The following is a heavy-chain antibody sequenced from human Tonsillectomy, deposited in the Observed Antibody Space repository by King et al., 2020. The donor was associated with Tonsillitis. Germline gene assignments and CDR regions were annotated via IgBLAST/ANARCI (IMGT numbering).Heavy chain of an antibody. CDR3: ARDNVDRYGDYFDY. D-gene: IGHD4-17*01. CDR2: IGSSATYT. Sequence: VQLVESGGGLVKPGGSLRLSCAASGFSFNDYYMTWIRQAPGKGLEWVSHIGSSATYTKYADSVRGRFTISRDNSNNSVYLQMNSLRAEDTAVYYCARDNVDRYGDYFDYWGQGTLVTVSS. J-gene: IGHJ4*02. V-gene: IGHV3-11*05. CDR1: GFSFNDYY.